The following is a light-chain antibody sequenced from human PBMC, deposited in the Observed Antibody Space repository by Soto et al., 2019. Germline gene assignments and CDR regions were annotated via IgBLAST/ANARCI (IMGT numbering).Light chain of an antibody. CDR2: KAP. CDR1: QSISGW. CDR3: QQYNSYPWT. J-gene: IGKJ1*01. Sequence: DIQMTQSPSTLSASVGDRVTITCRASQSISGWLAWYQQKPGKAPKLLIYKAPSLEGGVPSRFSGSGSGTEFTLTISSLQPDDFATYCCQQYNSYPWTFGQGTKVDIK. V-gene: IGKV1-5*03.